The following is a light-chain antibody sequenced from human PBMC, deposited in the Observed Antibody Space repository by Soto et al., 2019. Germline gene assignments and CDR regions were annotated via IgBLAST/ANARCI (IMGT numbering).Light chain of an antibody. Sequence: DIQMTQSPSTLSASVGDRVAITCRASQSISAWLAWYQQKPGKAPRLLIYKASTLEIGVPSRFSGSGSGTEFTLTISSLKSEDFAVYYCQQYDNWPRTFGQGTKVDIK. CDR1: QSISAW. CDR2: KAS. J-gene: IGKJ1*01. V-gene: IGKV1-5*03. CDR3: QQYDNWPRT.